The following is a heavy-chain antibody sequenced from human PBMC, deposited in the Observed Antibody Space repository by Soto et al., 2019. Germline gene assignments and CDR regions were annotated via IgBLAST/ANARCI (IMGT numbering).Heavy chain of an antibody. V-gene: IGHV2-5*02. CDR2: VYWDDDE. CDR3: AHMGVAGTLYYFDY. J-gene: IGHJ4*02. Sequence: QITLRESGPALVKPTQTLTLTCSFSGFSLTTSGVGVGWIRQPPGKALEWLALVYWDDDEHYSPSLRSRLTITKDTSKNQVVLTMTNMDPVDTATYYCAHMGVAGTLYYFDYWGQGTLVTVSS. D-gene: IGHD6-19*01. CDR1: GFSLTTSGVG.